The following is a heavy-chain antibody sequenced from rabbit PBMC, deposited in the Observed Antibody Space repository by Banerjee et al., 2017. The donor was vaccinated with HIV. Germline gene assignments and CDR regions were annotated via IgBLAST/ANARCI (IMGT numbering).Heavy chain of an antibody. D-gene: IGHD7-1*01. CDR3: AREGAGYGVYSDGIL. V-gene: IGHV1S40*01. CDR1: GFSFSSSYW. J-gene: IGHJ3*01. Sequence: QSLEESGGDLVKPGASLTLTCTASGFSFSSSYWICWVRQAPGKGLELIACIDAGSSGSTVYANWAKGRLTISKTSSTTVTLQMTSLTAADTATYFCAREGAGYGVYSDGILWGQGTLVTVS. CDR2: IDAGSSGST.